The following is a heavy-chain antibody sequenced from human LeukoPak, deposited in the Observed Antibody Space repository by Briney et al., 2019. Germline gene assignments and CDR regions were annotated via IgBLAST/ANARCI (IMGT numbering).Heavy chain of an antibody. CDR1: GFTFSSYG. CDR3: AKAPPGEWDYYFDY. Sequence: GGSLRLSCAASGFTFSSYGMHWVRQAPGKGLEWVAVISYDGSNKYYADSVKGRLTISRDNSKNTLYLQMNSLRAEDTAVYYCAKAPPGEWDYYFDYWGQGTLVTVSS. J-gene: IGHJ4*02. V-gene: IGHV3-30*18. CDR2: ISYDGSNK. D-gene: IGHD1-26*01.